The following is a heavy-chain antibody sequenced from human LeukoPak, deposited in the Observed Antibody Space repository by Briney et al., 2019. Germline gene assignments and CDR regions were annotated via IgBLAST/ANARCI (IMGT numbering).Heavy chain of an antibody. V-gene: IGHV3-23*01. D-gene: IGHD2-15*01. CDR3: AKRKCSGGSCAHHY. Sequence: PGGSLRLSCAASGFTFSSYAMSWVRQAPGKGLEWVSAISGSGGSTYYADSVKGRFTISRDNSKNTLYLQMNSLRAEDTAVYYCAKRKCSGGSCAHHYWGQGTLVTASS. CDR1: GFTFSSYA. CDR2: ISGSGGST. J-gene: IGHJ4*02.